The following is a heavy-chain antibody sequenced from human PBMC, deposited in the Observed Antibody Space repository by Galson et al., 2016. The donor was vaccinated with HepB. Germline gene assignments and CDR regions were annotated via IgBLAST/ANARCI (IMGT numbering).Heavy chain of an antibody. D-gene: IGHD6-13*01. V-gene: IGHV2-5*02. J-gene: IGHJ4*02. Sequence: PALVKPTQTLTLTCTFSGFSLSTSGVGVGWIRQPPGKALEWLALIYWDDDKRYSPSLKSRITIIKDTSKNQVVLTMTKINPVDTGTYYCAKTQQLGTYYWGQGTLVTVSS. CDR2: IYWDDDK. CDR1: GFSLSTSGVG. CDR3: AKTQQLGTYY.